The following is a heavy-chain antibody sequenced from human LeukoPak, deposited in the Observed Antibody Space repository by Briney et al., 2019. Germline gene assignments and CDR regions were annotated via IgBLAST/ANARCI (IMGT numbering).Heavy chain of an antibody. CDR2: IRSQTAGGAT. D-gene: IGHD4-23*01. CDR1: GFTFSNAW. J-gene: IGHJ5*02. V-gene: IGHV3-15*01. CDR3: AAPNYGDNPP. Sequence: GGSLRLSCAASGFTFSNAWMSWVRQAPGKGLEWVGRIRSQTAGGATDYAAPVKGRSTISRDDSTNTLYLQMNSLKIEDTAVYYCAAPNYGDNPPWGQGTLVTVSS.